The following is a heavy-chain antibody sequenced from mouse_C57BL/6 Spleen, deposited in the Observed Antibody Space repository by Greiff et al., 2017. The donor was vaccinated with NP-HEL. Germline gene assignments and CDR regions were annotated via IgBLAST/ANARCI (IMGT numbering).Heavy chain of an antibody. J-gene: IGHJ2*01. V-gene: IGHV5-4*01. CDR3: ARDDYSNPFDY. D-gene: IGHD2-5*01. CDR2: ISDGGSYT. Sequence: EVQGVESGGGLVKPGGSLKLSCAASGFTFSSYAMSWVRQTPEKRLEWVATISDGGSYTYYPDNVKGRFTISRDNAKNNLYLQMSHLKSEDTAMYYCARDDYSNPFDYWGQGTTLTVSS. CDR1: GFTFSSYA.